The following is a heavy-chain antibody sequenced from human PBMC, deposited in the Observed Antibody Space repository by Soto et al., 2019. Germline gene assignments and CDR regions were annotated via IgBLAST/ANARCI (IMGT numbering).Heavy chain of an antibody. CDR3: ARSEGYNGMDV. CDR1: DGSFSGYY. D-gene: IGHD2-15*01. J-gene: IGHJ6*02. CDR2: INHSGRT. V-gene: IGHV4-34*01. Sequence: ETLSLTCAVYDGSFSGYYWSWIRQPPGKGLEWIGEINHSGRTNYEPSLKSRVTISADTSKKQFSLKLTSVTAADTALYYCARSEGYNGMDVWGQGTTVTVS.